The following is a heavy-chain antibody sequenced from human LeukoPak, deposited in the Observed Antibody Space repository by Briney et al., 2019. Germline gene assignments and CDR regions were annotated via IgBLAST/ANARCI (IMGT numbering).Heavy chain of an antibody. CDR3: ARGQRDPGAGAGIDYYYYYMDV. Sequence: SVKVSCKTAGGTFSNYGHAISWVRQAPGQGVEWIGGLIPVFGAAKYAQKFQGRVTITTDESTTTAYMEVTGLRSEDTAVYYCARGQRDPGAGAGIDYYYYYMDVWGKGTTVTVSS. V-gene: IGHV1-69*05. D-gene: IGHD6-19*01. J-gene: IGHJ6*03. CDR2: LIPVFGAA. CDR1: GGTFSNYGHA.